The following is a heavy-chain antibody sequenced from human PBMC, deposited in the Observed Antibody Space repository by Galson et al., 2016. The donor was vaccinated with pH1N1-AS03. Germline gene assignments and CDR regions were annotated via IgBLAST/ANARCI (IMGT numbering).Heavy chain of an antibody. CDR2: IKQDGSEK. CDR3: ARDSGYCRSTSCRGDAFDI. CDR1: GFTFSTLW. J-gene: IGHJ3*02. Sequence: SLRLSCAASGFTFSTLWMTWARQAPGKGLEWVANIKQDGSEKYYVDSVKGRFTISRDNAKNSLYLQMNSLRAEDTAVYYCARDSGYCRSTSCRGDAFDIWGQGTMVTVSS. V-gene: IGHV3-7*03. D-gene: IGHD2-2*01.